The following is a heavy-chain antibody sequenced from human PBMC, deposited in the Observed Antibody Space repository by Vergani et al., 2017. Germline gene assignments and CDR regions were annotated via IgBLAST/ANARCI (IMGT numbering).Heavy chain of an antibody. D-gene: IGHD2-21*01. Sequence: QVQLVESGGGLVKPGGSLRLSCAASGFTFSGYYMTWIRQSPGKGLEWVSHTSSGGDTMYYADSVKGRFTISRDNAKNSLYLQMNSLRAEDTAVYYCAELPYSDYYYYMDFLGKATTVTVSS. CDR1: GFTFSGYY. V-gene: IGHV3-11*01. CDR3: AELPYSDYYYYMDF. J-gene: IGHJ6*03. CDR2: TSSGGDTM.